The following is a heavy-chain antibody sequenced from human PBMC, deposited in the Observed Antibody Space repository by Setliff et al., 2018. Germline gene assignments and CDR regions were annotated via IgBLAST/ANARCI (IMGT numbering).Heavy chain of an antibody. CDR3: TRVQWEIAVKFHYNRMDV. D-gene: IGHD1-26*01. Sequence: SVKVSCKASGGTFSNFAISWVRQAPGQGFEWLGGIIPMFRTPEYAQKFQGRVTISADESRTAVYMELSSLRFDDTAVYYCTRVQWEIAVKFHYNRMDVWGEGTQVTVSS. J-gene: IGHJ6*04. CDR2: IIPMFRTP. V-gene: IGHV1-69*13. CDR1: GGTFSNFA.